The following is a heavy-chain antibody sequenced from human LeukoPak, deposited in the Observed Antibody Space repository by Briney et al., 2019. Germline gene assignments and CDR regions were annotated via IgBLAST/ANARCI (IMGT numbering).Heavy chain of an antibody. Sequence: SETLSLTCAVYGGSFSGYYWSWIRQPPEKGLEWIGEINHSGSTNYNPSLKSRVTISVDTSKNQFSLKLSSVTAADTAVYYCARASSSTSLANWFDPWGQGTLVTVSS. V-gene: IGHV4-34*01. CDR2: INHSGST. CDR3: ARASSSTSLANWFDP. J-gene: IGHJ5*02. CDR1: GGSFSGYY. D-gene: IGHD2-2*01.